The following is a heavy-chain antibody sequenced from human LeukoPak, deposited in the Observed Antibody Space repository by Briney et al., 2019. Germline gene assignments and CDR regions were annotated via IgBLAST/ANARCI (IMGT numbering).Heavy chain of an antibody. CDR2: IYYSGST. CDR1: GGSIISSSYY. V-gene: IGHV4-39*01. D-gene: IGHD2-2*01. CDR3: ARISLMAAAADY. J-gene: IGHJ4*02. Sequence: SETLSLTCTVSGGSIISSSYYCGWIRQPPGKGLEWIGSIYYSGSTYYNPSLKSRVTISVDTSKNQFFLKLSSWTAADTAVYYCARISLMAAAADYWGPGTLVTVSS.